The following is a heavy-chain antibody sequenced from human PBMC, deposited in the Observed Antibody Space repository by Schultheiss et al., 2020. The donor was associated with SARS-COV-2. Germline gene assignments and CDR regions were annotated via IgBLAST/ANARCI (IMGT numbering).Heavy chain of an antibody. CDR3: ARVGDPTQERYSGYELDYYYGMDV. CDR1: GGSFSGYY. CDR2: INDGRGT. D-gene: IGHD5-12*01. J-gene: IGHJ6*02. V-gene: IGHV4-34*01. Sequence: GSLRLSCAVYGGSFSGYYWSWIRQPPGKGLEWIGEINDGRGTSYNPSLKSRVTISVDTSKNQFSLKLSSVTAADTAVYYCARVGDPTQERYSGYELDYYYGMDVWGQGTTVTVSS.